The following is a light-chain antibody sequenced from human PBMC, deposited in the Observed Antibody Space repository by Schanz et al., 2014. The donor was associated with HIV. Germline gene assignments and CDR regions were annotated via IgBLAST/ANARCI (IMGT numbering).Light chain of an antibody. CDR3: SSYAATSNVL. J-gene: IGLJ3*02. Sequence: QSALTQPASVSGSPGQSITISCTGTSSDVGGYNYVSWYQQHPGKAPKLMIYDVRHRPSGVSNRFSGSKSGNTASLTISGLQAEDEADYYCSSYAATSNVLFGGGTKLTVL. CDR1: SSDVGGYNY. CDR2: DVR. V-gene: IGLV2-14*03.